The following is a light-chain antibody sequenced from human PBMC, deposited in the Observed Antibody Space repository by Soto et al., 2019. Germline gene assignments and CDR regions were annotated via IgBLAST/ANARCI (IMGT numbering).Light chain of an antibody. J-gene: IGLJ1*01. CDR3: SSYAGIDTYV. CDR2: EVS. CDR1: SSDVGAYNF. Sequence: QSALTQPPSASGSPGQSLTISCTGTSSDVGAYNFVSWYQQHPGKAPKLMIYEVSKRPSGVPDRFSGSKSGNTASLTVSGLQAEDEADYYCSSYAGIDTYVFGTGTKVTVL. V-gene: IGLV2-8*01.